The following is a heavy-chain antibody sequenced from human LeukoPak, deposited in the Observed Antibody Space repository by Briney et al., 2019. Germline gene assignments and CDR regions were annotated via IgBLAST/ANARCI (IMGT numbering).Heavy chain of an antibody. V-gene: IGHV4-59*08. CDR1: GGSISSYY. D-gene: IGHD6-13*01. Sequence: PSETLSLTCTVSGGSISSYYWSWIRQSPGKGLEWIGYIYLSGSTNYNPSLKSRVTISVDTSKNQFSLKLSSVTAADTAVYYCARMSSSLLFDYWGQGTLVTVSS. CDR3: ARMSSSLLFDY. J-gene: IGHJ4*02. CDR2: IYLSGST.